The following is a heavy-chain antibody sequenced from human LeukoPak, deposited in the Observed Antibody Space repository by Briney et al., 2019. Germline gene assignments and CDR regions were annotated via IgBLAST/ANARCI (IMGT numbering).Heavy chain of an antibody. CDR2: ISGSGSST. D-gene: IGHD6-6*01. CDR1: GFTFSSYA. Sequence: GGSLRLSCAASGFTFSSYAMSWVRQAPGKGLEWVSAISGSGSSTYYADSVKGRFTISRDNSKNTLYLQMNSLRAEDTAVYYCAKAVAARPHYYYGMDVWAQGTTVTVSS. CDR3: AKAVAARPHYYYGMDV. J-gene: IGHJ6*02. V-gene: IGHV3-23*01.